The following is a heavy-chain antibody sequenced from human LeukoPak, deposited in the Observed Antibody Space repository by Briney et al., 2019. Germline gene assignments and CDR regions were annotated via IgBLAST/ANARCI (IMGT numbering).Heavy chain of an antibody. CDR3: AAYCSSTSCYARGYNIGRTFDY. D-gene: IGHD2-2*01. CDR1: GFTFSSYA. V-gene: IGHV3-23*01. J-gene: IGHJ4*02. Sequence: GGSLRLSCAASGFTFSSYAMSWVRQAPGKGLEWGSAISGSGGSTYYEDSGKGRLTSSRDNSKNKVYLQMNSLRAEGTAVYYCAAYCSSTSCYARGYNIGRTFDYWGQGTLVTVSS. CDR2: ISGSGGST.